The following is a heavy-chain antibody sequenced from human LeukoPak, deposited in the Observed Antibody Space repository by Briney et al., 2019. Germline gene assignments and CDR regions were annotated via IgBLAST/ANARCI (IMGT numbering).Heavy chain of an antibody. Sequence: ASVKVSCKASGYTFTSYYMHWVRQAPGQGLEWMGIINPSGCSTSYAQKFQGRGTMTRDTSTSTVYMELSSLRSEDTAVYYCARVRSGWMGIDYWGQGTLVTVSS. J-gene: IGHJ4*02. CDR1: GYTFTSYY. D-gene: IGHD6-19*01. V-gene: IGHV1-46*01. CDR3: ARVRSGWMGIDY. CDR2: INPSGCST.